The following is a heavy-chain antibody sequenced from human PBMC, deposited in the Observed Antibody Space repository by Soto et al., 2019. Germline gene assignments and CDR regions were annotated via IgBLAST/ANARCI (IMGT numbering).Heavy chain of an antibody. CDR3: ARSQGSSTSLEIYYYYYYGMDA. J-gene: IGHJ6*02. CDR1: GGTFGSYA. Sequence: QVQLVQSGAEVKKPGSSVKVSCKASGGTFGSYAISWVRQAPGQGLEWMGGIIPIPGTANYAQKFQGRVTIAADESTSTAYMELSSLRSEDTAVYYCARSQGSSTSLEIYYYYYYGMDAWGQGTTFTVSS. CDR2: IIPIPGTA. D-gene: IGHD2-2*01. V-gene: IGHV1-69*01.